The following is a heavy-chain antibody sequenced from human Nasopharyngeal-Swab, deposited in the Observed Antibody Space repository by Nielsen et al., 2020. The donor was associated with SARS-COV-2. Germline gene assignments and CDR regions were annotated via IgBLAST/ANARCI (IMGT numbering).Heavy chain of an antibody. CDR3: ARESKKVAGLPNYYYYGMDV. D-gene: IGHD6-19*01. Sequence: SVKVSCKASGGTFSSYAISWVRQAPGQGLEWMGGIIPIFGTANYAQKFQGRVTITADESTSTTYMELSSLRSEDTAVYYCARESKKVAGLPNYYYYGMDVWGQGTTVTVSS. CDR1: GGTFSSYA. V-gene: IGHV1-69*13. CDR2: IIPIFGTA. J-gene: IGHJ6*02.